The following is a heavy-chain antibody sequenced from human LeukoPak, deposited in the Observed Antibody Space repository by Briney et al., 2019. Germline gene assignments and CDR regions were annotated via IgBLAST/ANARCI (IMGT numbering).Heavy chain of an antibody. V-gene: IGHV3-23*01. Sequence: GGSLRLPCAASGFTFSSYAMSWVRQAPGKGLEWVSAISGSGGSTYYADSVKGRFTISRDNSKNTLYLQMNSLRAEDTAVYYCAKMLGYCSSTSCHLYYYYGMDVWGQGTTVTVSS. J-gene: IGHJ6*02. D-gene: IGHD2-2*01. CDR1: GFTFSSYA. CDR2: ISGSGGST. CDR3: AKMLGYCSSTSCHLYYYYGMDV.